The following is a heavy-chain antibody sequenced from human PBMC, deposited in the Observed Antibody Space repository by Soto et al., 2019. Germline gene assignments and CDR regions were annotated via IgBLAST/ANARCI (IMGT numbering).Heavy chain of an antibody. J-gene: IGHJ5*02. Sequence: QVQLVQSGAEVKKPGASVKVSCKASGYIFTTYAISWVRQAPGQGLEWMGWISGYNGNAKYAQKAQGRVIMTTDTFTSTAYLELRNLRPDDTAVYYCARDGLRTNYFDPWGQGALVIVSS. CDR1: GYIFTTYA. CDR3: ARDGLRTNYFDP. CDR2: ISGYNGNA. D-gene: IGHD3-16*01. V-gene: IGHV1-18*04.